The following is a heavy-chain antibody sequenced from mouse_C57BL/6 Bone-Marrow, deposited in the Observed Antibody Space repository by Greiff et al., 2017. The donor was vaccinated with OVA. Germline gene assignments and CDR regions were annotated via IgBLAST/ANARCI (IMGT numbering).Heavy chain of an antibody. CDR1: GFTFSDYY. J-gene: IGHJ1*03. Sequence: EVQLVESEGGLVQPGSSMKLSCTASGFTFSDYYMAWVRQVPEKGLEWVANINYDGSSTYYLDSLKSRFIISRDNAKNILYLQMSSLKSEDTATYYCARYYYGSDVWGTGTTVTVSS. CDR2: INYDGSST. D-gene: IGHD1-1*01. V-gene: IGHV5-16*01. CDR3: ARYYYGSDV.